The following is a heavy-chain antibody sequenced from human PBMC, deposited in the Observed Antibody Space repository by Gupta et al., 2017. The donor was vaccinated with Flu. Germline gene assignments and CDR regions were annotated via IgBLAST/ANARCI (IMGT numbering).Heavy chain of an antibody. J-gene: IGHJ6*02. V-gene: IGHV3-23*01. D-gene: IGHD5-12*01. CDR2: ISGSGGST. Sequence: EVQLLESGGGLVQPGGSLRLSCAASGFTFSNYAMRWVRQAPGKGLEWVSTISGSGGSTYYADSVEGRFTISRDNSKNTLYLQMISLRAEDTAVYYCAKARYTGYDSGGMDVWGQGTTVTVS. CDR3: AKARYTGYDSGGMDV. CDR1: GFTFSNYA.